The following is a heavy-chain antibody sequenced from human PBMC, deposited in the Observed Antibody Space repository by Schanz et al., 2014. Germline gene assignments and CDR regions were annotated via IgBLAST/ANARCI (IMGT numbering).Heavy chain of an antibody. D-gene: IGHD6-13*01. CDR3: ARGRQQLGSFDY. Sequence: QVQLQQWGAGLLKPSETLSLTCAVDGGSFSGYYWSWIRQSPGKGLEWIGEINPNEGIHHNPSLKSRVAISVDMSKTQFSLKMSSLTAADTAVYYCARGRQQLGSFDYWGPGTLVTVSS. V-gene: IGHV4-34*01. CDR1: GGSFSGYY. CDR2: INPNEGI. J-gene: IGHJ4*02.